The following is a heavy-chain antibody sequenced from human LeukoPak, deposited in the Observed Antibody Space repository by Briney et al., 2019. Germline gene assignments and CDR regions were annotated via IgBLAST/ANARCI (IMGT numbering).Heavy chain of an antibody. Sequence: GGSLRLSCAASGFTFSSYDMSWVRQAPGKGLEWVSGINKSGGGTYYADSVKGRFTMSRDNSKDTLFLQVNSLRAEDTAVYYCAKVTWSSSGSDYWGQGTLVTVSS. J-gene: IGHJ4*02. D-gene: IGHD6-19*01. CDR2: INKSGGGT. CDR1: GFTFSSYD. V-gene: IGHV3-23*01. CDR3: AKVTWSSSGSDY.